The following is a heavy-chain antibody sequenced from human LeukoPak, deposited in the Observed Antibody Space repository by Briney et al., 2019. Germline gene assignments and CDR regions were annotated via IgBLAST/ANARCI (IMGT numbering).Heavy chain of an antibody. CDR1: GGTFSSYT. V-gene: IGHV1-69*02. Sequence: SVKVSCKASGGTFSSYTISWVRQAPGQGLEWMGRIIPILGIANYAQKFQGRVTITADKSTSTAYMELSSLRSEDTAVYYCARRVFDFWSGQTSKYYYYYMDVWGKGTTVTISS. J-gene: IGHJ6*03. CDR2: IIPILGIA. CDR3: ARRVFDFWSGQTSKYYYYYMDV. D-gene: IGHD3-3*01.